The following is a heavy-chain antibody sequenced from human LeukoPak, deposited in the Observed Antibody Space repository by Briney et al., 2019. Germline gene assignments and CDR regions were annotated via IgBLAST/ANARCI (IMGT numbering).Heavy chain of an antibody. D-gene: IGHD4-23*01. CDR2: INPNSGGT. CDR1: EYTFTGYY. CDR3: ARSNYGGHSGVWFDP. J-gene: IGHJ5*02. Sequence: GASVKVSCKASEYTFTGYYMHWVRQDPGQGLEWMGWINPNSGGTNYAQKFQGRVTMTRDTSISTAYMELSRLRSDDTAVYYCARSNYGGHSGVWFDPWGQGTLVTVSS. V-gene: IGHV1-2*02.